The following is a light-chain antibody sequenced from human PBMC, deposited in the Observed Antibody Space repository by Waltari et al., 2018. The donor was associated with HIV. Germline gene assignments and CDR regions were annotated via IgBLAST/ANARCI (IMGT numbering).Light chain of an antibody. CDR3: GTWDSSLGAGV. J-gene: IGLJ3*02. CDR1: SPNFGNGF. Sequence: QSVLTQPPSVSAAPGQKVTISCSGTSPNFGNGFVSWYQHLPGAAPKLLIYDNNKRPSGISDRFSGSKSGTSATLAITGLQTGDEADYYCGTWDSSLGAGVFGGGTRLTVL. CDR2: DNN. V-gene: IGLV1-51*01.